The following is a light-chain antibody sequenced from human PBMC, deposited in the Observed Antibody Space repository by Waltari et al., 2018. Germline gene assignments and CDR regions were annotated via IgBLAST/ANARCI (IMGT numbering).Light chain of an antibody. J-gene: IGKJ2*01. CDR2: DAS. CDR1: QSVSSIY. CDR3: QQYGSSLPDT. Sequence: EIVLTQSPGTLSLSPGERATLSCRASQSVSSIYLAWYQQKPGQAPRLLTYDASSRATGIPDRFSGSGSGTDFTLTISRLEPEDFAVYYCQQYGSSLPDTFGQGTKLEIK. V-gene: IGKV3-20*01.